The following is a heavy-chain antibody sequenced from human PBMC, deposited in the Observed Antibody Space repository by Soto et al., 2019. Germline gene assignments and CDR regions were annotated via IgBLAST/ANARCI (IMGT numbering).Heavy chain of an antibody. Sequence: QVQLQESGPGLVRPSGTLSLTCAVSGDSINSNYCWTWVRQPPGKGLEWIAEIYYSGGTSYNPSLKGRVTISMDKSKNQFSLKLTSVTAADTAMYYCARDNGWGLGYWGQGTLVTVSS. CDR1: GDSINSNYC. J-gene: IGHJ4*02. V-gene: IGHV4-4*02. CDR3: ARDNGWGLGY. D-gene: IGHD7-27*01. CDR2: IYYSGGT.